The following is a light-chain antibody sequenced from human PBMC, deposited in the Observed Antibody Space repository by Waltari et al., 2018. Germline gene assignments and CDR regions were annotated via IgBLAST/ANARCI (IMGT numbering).Light chain of an antibody. J-gene: IGKJ2*01. Sequence: DIPMTQSPSSLSASVGDRVTITCRASQDIGKSLTWFQQKPGKAPKSLIYNTYILQSGVPSKFSGSGTGTDFTLTISSLQPEDFATYYCQQYKSYPYTFGQGTNLETK. CDR2: NTY. CDR1: QDIGKS. CDR3: QQYKSYPYT. V-gene: IGKV1-16*02.